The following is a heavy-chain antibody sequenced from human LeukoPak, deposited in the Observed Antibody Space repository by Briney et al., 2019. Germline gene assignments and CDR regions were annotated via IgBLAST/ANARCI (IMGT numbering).Heavy chain of an antibody. V-gene: IGHV1-2*02. D-gene: IGHD3-10*01. CDR1: GYTFTDYY. CDR2: INPNSGGT. Sequence: ASVKVSCKASGYTFTDYYLHWVRQAPGQGLEWMGWINPNSGGTNYAQKFQGRVTMTRDTSISTAYMEVSRLRSDDTAVYYCARAPHPYGSGSYYPYYMDVWGKGTTVTISS. J-gene: IGHJ6*03. CDR3: ARAPHPYGSGSYYPYYMDV.